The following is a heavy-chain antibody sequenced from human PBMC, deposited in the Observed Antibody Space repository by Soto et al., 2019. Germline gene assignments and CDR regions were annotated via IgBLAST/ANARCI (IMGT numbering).Heavy chain of an antibody. V-gene: IGHV3-15*01. CDR1: GFTFSNAW. J-gene: IGHJ4*02. D-gene: IGHD3-10*01. CDR3: TTLIWFGELEACY. CDR2: IKSKTDGGTT. Sequence: GGSLRLSCAASGFTFSNAWMSWVRQAPGKGLEWVGRIKSKTDGGTTDYAAPVKGRFTISRDDSKNTLYLQMNSLKTEDTAVYYCTTLIWFGELEACYWGQGTLVTVSS.